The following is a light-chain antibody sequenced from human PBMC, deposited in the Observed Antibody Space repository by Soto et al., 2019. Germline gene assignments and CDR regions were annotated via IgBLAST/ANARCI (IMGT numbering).Light chain of an antibody. Sequence: QSVLTPAPSASGSPGQSVTISCTGTSSDVGGYSYVSWYQQHPGKAPKLVIYEVSQRPSGVPDRFSGSKSGNTASLTVSGLQAEDEADYYCSSYAGSNFGVFGTGTKLTVL. V-gene: IGLV2-8*01. CDR1: SSDVGGYSY. J-gene: IGLJ1*01. CDR2: EVS. CDR3: SSYAGSNFGV.